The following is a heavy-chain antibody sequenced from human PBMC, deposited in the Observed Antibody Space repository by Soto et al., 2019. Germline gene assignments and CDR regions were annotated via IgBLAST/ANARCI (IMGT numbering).Heavy chain of an antibody. Sequence: VQLLESGGGLVQPGGSLRLSCATSGFTFTAYDLTWVRQAPGKGLDWVSGISPSGDTTYYADSVKGRFTISRDNSKTVLYLQMNSLRGEDAAVYYCGFKETANPFHWGQGTLVIVSS. CDR1: GFTFTAYD. J-gene: IGHJ4*02. D-gene: IGHD2-21*02. V-gene: IGHV3-23*01. CDR3: GFKETANPFH. CDR2: ISPSGDTT.